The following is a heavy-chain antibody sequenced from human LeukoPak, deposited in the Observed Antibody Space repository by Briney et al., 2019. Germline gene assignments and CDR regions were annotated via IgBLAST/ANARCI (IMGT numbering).Heavy chain of an antibody. J-gene: IGHJ6*02. CDR3: TRGNKGRETAEHYYYGMDV. CDR1: GFTVSSNY. Sequence: PGGSLRLSCTGSGFTVSSNYINWVRQGRGKGLEWVSVIYSNGETHYAESVKGRFTISRDNPKNTVYLQMNRLRTEDTAVYYCTRGNKGRETAEHYYYGMDVWGQGTTVTVSS. CDR2: IYSNGET. D-gene: IGHD1/OR15-1a*01. V-gene: IGHV3-66*01.